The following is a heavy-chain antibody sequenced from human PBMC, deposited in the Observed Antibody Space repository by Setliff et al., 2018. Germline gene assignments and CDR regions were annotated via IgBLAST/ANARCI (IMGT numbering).Heavy chain of an antibody. J-gene: IGHJ4*02. CDR1: GFTFSSYA. V-gene: IGHV3-23*01. CDR3: AKRGPYCSGGTCHYYFDY. Sequence: PGGSLRLSCAASGFTFSSYAMSWVRQAPGKGLEWVSAISGSGGSTYYADSVKGRFTISRDNSKNTVYLEMNSLRAEDTAVYYCAKRGPYCSGGTCHYYFDYWGQGTLVTVSS. D-gene: IGHD2-15*01. CDR2: ISGSGGST.